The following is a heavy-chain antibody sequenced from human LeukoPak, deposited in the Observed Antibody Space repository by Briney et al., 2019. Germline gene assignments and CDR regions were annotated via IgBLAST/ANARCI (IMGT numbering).Heavy chain of an antibody. CDR3: ARRRVRGVRTYYFDY. V-gene: IGHV4-34*01. D-gene: IGHD3-10*01. J-gene: IGHJ4*02. CDR1: GGSFSGYY. CDR2: INHSGST. Sequence: SETLSLTCAVYGGSFSGYYWSWIRHPPGKGLEWIGEINHSGSTNYNPSLKSRVTISVDTSKNQFSLKLSSVTAADTAVYYCARRRVRGVRTYYFDYWGQGTLVTVSS.